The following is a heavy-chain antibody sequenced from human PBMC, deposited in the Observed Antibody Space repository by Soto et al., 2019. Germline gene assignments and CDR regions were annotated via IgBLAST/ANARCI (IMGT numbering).Heavy chain of an antibody. CDR3: AKDTRGWYNYYYYYGMDV. V-gene: IGHV3-30*18. CDR1: GITFSSFG. D-gene: IGHD6-19*01. J-gene: IGHJ6*02. Sequence: GGSLRLSCAASGITFSSFGMRWVRQAPVKGLEWVAVISYDGSNEYYADSVKARFTISRDNSKNTVYLQMNSLRAEDTAVYYCAKDTRGWYNYYYYYGMDVWGQGTTVTVSS. CDR2: ISYDGSNE.